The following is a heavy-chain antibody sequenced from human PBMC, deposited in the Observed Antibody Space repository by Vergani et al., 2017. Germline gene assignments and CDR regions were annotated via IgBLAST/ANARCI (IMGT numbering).Heavy chain of an antibody. V-gene: IGHV3-23*01. J-gene: IGHJ4*02. CDR3: ARDLRRYFDY. CDR1: GFTFSSYA. Sequence: EVQLLESGGGLVQPGGSLRLSCAASGFTFSSYAMSWVRQVPGKGLEWVSAISGSGSTIYYADSVKGRFTISRDNAKNSLYLQMNSLRAEDTAVYYCARDLRRYFDYWGQGTLVTVSS. CDR2: ISGSGSTI.